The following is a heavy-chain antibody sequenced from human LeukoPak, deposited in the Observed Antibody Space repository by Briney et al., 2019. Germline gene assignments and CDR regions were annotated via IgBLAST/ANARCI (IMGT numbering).Heavy chain of an antibody. J-gene: IGHJ4*02. CDR1: GDSVTFTSYY. D-gene: IGHD4-4*01. Sequence: SETLSLTCTVSGDSVTFTSYYWGWVRQPPGKGLEWIGTMYYPVSADYNPSLKSRVTISVDTSKNQFSLKLSSVTAADTAVYYCARRGTTVKPFDYWGQGTLVTVSS. V-gene: IGHV4-39*01. CDR3: ARRGTTVKPFDY. CDR2: MYYPVSA.